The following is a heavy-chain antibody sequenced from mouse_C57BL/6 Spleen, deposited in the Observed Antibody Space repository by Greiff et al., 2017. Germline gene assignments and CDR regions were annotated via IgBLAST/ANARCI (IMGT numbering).Heavy chain of an antibody. CDR1: GYTFTSYG. CDR3: ARPLYSNYAMDY. V-gene: IGHV1-81*01. CDR2: IYPRSGNT. J-gene: IGHJ4*01. D-gene: IGHD2-5*01. Sequence: QVQLKESGAELARPGASVQLSCQASGYTFTSYGLSWVKQRTGQGLEWIGEIYPRSGNTYYNEKFKGKATLTADKSSSTAYMELRSLTAEDSAVYFWARPLYSNYAMDYWGQGTSVTVSS.